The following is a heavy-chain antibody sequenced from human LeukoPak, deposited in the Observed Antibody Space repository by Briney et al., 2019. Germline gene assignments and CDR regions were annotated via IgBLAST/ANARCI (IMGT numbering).Heavy chain of an antibody. CDR3: ARGRSITILRGVAISDGFDI. CDR1: GFTFSTYS. CDR2: IATSSDYI. Sequence: GGSLRLSCAASGFTFSTYSMNWVRQAPGKGLEWVSSIATSSDYIYYAGSLKGRFTISRDNAKNSLYLHMNSLRPDDTAVYYSARGRSITILRGVAISDGFDIWGQGTKVTVS. V-gene: IGHV3-21*06. J-gene: IGHJ3*02. D-gene: IGHD3-10*01.